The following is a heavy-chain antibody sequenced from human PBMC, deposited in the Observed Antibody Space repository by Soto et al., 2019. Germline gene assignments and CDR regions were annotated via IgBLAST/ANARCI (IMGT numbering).Heavy chain of an antibody. CDR2: IWYDGSNK. CDR3: ASEYCSGGRCYYYGMDV. CDR1: GFTFSSYG. V-gene: IGHV3-33*01. Sequence: LRLSCAASGFTFSSYGMHWVRQAPGKGLEWVAVIWYDGSNKYYADSVKGQFTISRDNSKNTLYLQMNSLRAEDTAVYYCASEYCSGGRCYYYGMDVWGQGTTVTVSS. D-gene: IGHD2-15*01. J-gene: IGHJ6*02.